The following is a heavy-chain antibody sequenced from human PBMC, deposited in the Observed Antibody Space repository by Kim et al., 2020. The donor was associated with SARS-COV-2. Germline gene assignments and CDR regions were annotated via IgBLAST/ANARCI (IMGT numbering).Heavy chain of an antibody. CDR3: ARLGPRATGDY. Sequence: TKYSPSFQGKVTISADKSISTAYLEWSSLKASDTAIYYCARLGPRATGDYWGQGTLVTVSS. CDR2: T. J-gene: IGHJ4*02. D-gene: IGHD4-4*01. V-gene: IGHV5-51*01.